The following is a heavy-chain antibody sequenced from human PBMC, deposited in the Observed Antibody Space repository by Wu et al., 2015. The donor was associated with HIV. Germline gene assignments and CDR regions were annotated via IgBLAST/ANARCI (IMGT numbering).Heavy chain of an antibody. J-gene: IGHJ6*03. CDR2: IIPIFGTA. D-gene: IGHD6-25*01. CDR3: ARRRSGIAAATGPEYYYYYYMDV. V-gene: IGHV1-69*12. CDR1: GGTFSSYA. Sequence: QVQLVQSGAEVKKPGSSVKVSCKASGGTFSSYAISWVRQAPGQGLEWMGGIIPIFGTANYAQKFQGRVTITADESTSTAYMELSSLRSEDTAVYYCARRRSGIAAATGPEYYYYYYMDVWGKGTTVTVSS.